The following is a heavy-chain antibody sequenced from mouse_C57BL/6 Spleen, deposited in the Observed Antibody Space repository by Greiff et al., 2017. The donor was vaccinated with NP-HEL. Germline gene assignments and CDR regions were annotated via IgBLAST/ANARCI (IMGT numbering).Heavy chain of an antibody. J-gene: IGHJ3*01. CDR1: GYTFTSYG. CDR2: IYPRSGNT. V-gene: IGHV1-81*01. CDR3: ARSDSSGYLFAY. Sequence: QVQLKQSGAELARPGASVKLSCKASGYTFTSYGISWVKQRTGQGLEWIGEIYPRSGNTYYNEKFKGKATLTADKSSSTAYMELRSLTSEDSAVYSCARSDSSGYLFAYWGQGTLVTVSA. D-gene: IGHD3-2*02.